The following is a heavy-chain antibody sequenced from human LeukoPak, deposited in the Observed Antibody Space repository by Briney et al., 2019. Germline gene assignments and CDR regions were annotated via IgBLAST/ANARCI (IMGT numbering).Heavy chain of an antibody. D-gene: IGHD6-13*01. J-gene: IGHJ4*02. CDR3: AKALTRIAAAGTLRVSFDY. CDR2: ISGSGGST. V-gene: IGHV3-23*01. Sequence: GGSLRLSCAASGFTFSSYAMSWVRQAPGKGLEWVSAISGSGGSTYYADSVKGRFTISRDNSKNTLYLQMNSLSAEDTAVYYCAKALTRIAAAGTLRVSFDYWGQGTLVTVSS. CDR1: GFTFSSYA.